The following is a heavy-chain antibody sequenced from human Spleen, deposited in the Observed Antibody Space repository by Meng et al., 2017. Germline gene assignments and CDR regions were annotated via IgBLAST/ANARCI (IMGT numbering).Heavy chain of an antibody. Sequence: GESLKISCAASGFTFSNFEMSWVRQAPGKGLEWVSYISGSDSIYYADSVKGRFTISRDNAKNSLYLQMNSLRAEDTAVYYCASAFDIWGQGTMVTVSS. CDR3: ASAFDI. CDR2: ISGSDSI. CDR1: GFTFSNFE. V-gene: IGHV3-48*03. J-gene: IGHJ3*02.